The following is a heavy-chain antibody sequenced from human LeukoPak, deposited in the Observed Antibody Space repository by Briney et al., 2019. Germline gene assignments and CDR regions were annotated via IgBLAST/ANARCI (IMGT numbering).Heavy chain of an antibody. D-gene: IGHD2-15*01. V-gene: IGHV3-64D*06. CDR2: ISSNGGST. J-gene: IGHJ4*02. CDR3: VKGYCSGGSCYPTTVIGNYFDY. CDR1: GFTFSSYA. Sequence: GGSLRLSCAASGFTFSSYAMHWVRQAPGKGLEYVSAISSNGGSTYYADSVKGRFTNSRDNSKNTLYLQMSSLRAEDTAVYYCVKGYCSGGSCYPTTVIGNYFDYWGQGTLVTVSS.